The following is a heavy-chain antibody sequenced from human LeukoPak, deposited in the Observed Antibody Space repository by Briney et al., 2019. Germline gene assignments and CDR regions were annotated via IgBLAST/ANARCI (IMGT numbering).Heavy chain of an antibody. Sequence: PGGSLTLSCEASGFSFSDYYMTWIRQPPGKGLEWIAYIKSGATTMYYADSVRGRFTISRDDSKNSLSLQMKSLRAEDTAVYYCAKDRPIVVVPAAMPRGAFDIWGQGTMVTVSS. J-gene: IGHJ3*02. CDR3: AKDRPIVVVPAAMPRGAFDI. V-gene: IGHV3-11*01. CDR2: IKSGATTM. D-gene: IGHD2-2*01. CDR1: GFSFSDYY.